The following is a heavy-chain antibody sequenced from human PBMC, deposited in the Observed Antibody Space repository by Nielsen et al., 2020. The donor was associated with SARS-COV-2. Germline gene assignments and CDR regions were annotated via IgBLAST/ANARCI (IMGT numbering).Heavy chain of an antibody. CDR1: GFTFSSYA. J-gene: IGHJ4*02. CDR2: ISGSGGST. V-gene: IGHV3-23*01. Sequence: GESLKISCAASGFTFSSYAMSWDRQAPGKGLEWVSAISGSGGSTYYADSVKGRFTISRDNSKNTLYLQMNSLRAEDTAVYYCAKGYSSSWYFFAYWGQGTLVTVSS. D-gene: IGHD6-13*01. CDR3: AKGYSSSWYFFAY.